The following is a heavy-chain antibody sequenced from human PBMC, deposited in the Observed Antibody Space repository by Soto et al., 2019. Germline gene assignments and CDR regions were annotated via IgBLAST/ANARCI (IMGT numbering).Heavy chain of an antibody. CDR3: ARLYCSGGSCYLPPYYYYYYMDV. CDR2: ISGSGGST. J-gene: IGHJ6*03. V-gene: IGHV3-23*01. CDR1: GFTFSSYA. D-gene: IGHD2-15*01. Sequence: PGGSLRLSCAGSGFTFSSYAMSWGRQAPGKGLEWVSAISGSGGSTYYADSVKGRFTISRDNSKNTLYLQMNSLRAEDTAVYYCARLYCSGGSCYLPPYYYYYYMDVWGKGTTVTVSS.